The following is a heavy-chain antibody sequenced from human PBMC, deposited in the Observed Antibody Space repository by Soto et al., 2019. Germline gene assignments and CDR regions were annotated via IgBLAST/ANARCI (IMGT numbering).Heavy chain of an antibody. D-gene: IGHD3-22*01. Sequence: QVQLVESGGGVVQPGRSLRLSCAASGFTFSSYGMHWVRQAPGKGLEGVAVISYDGSNKYYADSVKGRFTISRDNSKNTLYLQMNSLRAEDTAVYYCAKDLVTMIVVAWGFDYWGQGTLVTVSS. J-gene: IGHJ4*02. V-gene: IGHV3-30*18. CDR3: AKDLVTMIVVAWGFDY. CDR1: GFTFSSYG. CDR2: ISYDGSNK.